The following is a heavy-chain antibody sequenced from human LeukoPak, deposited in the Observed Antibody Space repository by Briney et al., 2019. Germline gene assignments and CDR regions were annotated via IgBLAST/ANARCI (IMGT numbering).Heavy chain of an antibody. J-gene: IGHJ4*02. V-gene: IGHV3-48*03. D-gene: IGHD4-17*01. Sequence: GGSLRLSCAASGSTFSGSEMNWVRQAPGKGLEWVSYISTTGSTIYYADSVKGRFTISRDNAKNSLYLQMSSLRAEDTAVYYCARGDDYGDNSFDYWGQGTLVTVSS. CDR3: ARGDDYGDNSFDY. CDR1: GSTFSGSE. CDR2: ISTTGSTI.